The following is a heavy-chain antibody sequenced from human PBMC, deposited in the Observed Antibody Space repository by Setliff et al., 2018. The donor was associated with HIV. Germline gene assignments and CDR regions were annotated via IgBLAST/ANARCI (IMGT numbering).Heavy chain of an antibody. D-gene: IGHD3-10*01. CDR3: ASTTSGVSGSYPAHAFDI. CDR1: DYSISSDYY. Sequence: KSSETLSLTCAVSDYSISSDYYWGWIRQPPGKGLEWIGSFSPRGRTYQNASLKSRVTISVDRSKNQFSLKLTSVTAADTAIYYCASTTSGVSGSYPAHAFDIWGQGTMVTVSS. CDR2: FSPRGRT. J-gene: IGHJ3*02. V-gene: IGHV4-38-2*01.